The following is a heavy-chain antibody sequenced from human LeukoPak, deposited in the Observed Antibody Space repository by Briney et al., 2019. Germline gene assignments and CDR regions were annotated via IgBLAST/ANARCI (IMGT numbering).Heavy chain of an antibody. J-gene: IGHJ4*02. CDR1: GYTFTGYY. CDR3: ARDGRRYSSSWYDY. V-gene: IGHV1-2*02. Sequence: ASVEVSCKASGYTFTGYYMHWVRQAPGQGLEWMGWINPNSGGTNYAQKFQGRVTMTRDTSISTAYMELSRLRSDDTAVYYCARDGRRYSSSWYDYWGQGTLVTVSS. CDR2: INPNSGGT. D-gene: IGHD6-13*01.